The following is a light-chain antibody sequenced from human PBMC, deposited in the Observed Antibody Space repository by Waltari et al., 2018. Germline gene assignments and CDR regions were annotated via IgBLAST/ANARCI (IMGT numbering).Light chain of an antibody. J-gene: IGLJ2*01. CDR3: AAWDDILKGVL. CDR2: NDN. CDR1: SPNIGRDS. Sequence: QSVLTQPPSASGTPGQRLTISCSGSSPNIGRDSVNWYQQLPGTAPKLLVYNDNERPPGVPDRFSGSKSGTSASLAISGLQSEDEADYFCAAWDDILKGVLFGGGTRLTVL. V-gene: IGLV1-44*01.